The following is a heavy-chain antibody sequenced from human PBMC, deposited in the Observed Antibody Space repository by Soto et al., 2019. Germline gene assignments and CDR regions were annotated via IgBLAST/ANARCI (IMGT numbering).Heavy chain of an antibody. Sequence: SETLSLTCAVYGGSFSDYYWTWIRQPPGKGLECIGEISHSGSTNYNPSLKSRVTISIDTSRNQFSLNLRSVTAADTAVYYCARGLRASFGVRLSYSYYGGDVWGQGTTVTVSS. J-gene: IGHJ6*02. D-gene: IGHD3-10*01. CDR1: GGSFSDYY. V-gene: IGHV4-34*01. CDR2: ISHSGST. CDR3: ARGLRASFGVRLSYSYYGGDV.